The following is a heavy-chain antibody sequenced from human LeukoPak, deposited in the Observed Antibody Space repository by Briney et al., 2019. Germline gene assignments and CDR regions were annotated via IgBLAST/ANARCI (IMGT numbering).Heavy chain of an antibody. CDR3: ARGITMIVVDEDDY. CDR2: ISSSSSYI. J-gene: IGHJ4*02. V-gene: IGHV3-21*01. Sequence: GESLRLSCAASGFTFSSHSMNWVRQAPGKGLEWASSISSSSSYIYYADSVKGRFTNSRDNAKNSLYLQMNSLRAEDTAVYYCARGITMIVVDEDDYWGQGTLVTVSS. D-gene: IGHD3-22*01. CDR1: GFTFSSHS.